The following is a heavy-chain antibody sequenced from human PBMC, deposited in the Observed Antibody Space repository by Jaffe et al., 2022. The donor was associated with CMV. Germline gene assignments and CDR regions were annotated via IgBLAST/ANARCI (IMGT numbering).Heavy chain of an antibody. CDR3: TSFVLSNHC. V-gene: IGHV3-15*01. Sequence: EVQLVESGGGLVKPGGSLRLSCVASGFSFNYAWMSWVRQAPGKGLEWIGRVKSKSDGGTTDYGTPVKGRFTISRDDSKNTLYLQMNSLETEDTALYYCTSFVLSNHCWGQGTLVTISS. CDR2: VKSKSDGGTT. D-gene: IGHD6-6*01. J-gene: IGHJ4*02. CDR1: GFSFNYAW.